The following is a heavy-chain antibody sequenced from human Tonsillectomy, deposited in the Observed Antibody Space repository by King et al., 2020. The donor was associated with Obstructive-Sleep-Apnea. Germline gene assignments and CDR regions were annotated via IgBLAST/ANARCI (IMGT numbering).Heavy chain of an antibody. CDR1: GFSLSTSGVG. Sequence: TLKESGPTLVKPTQTLTLPCTFSGFSLSTSGVGVGWRRQPPGKALEWLALFYLNDYNSYSPSLNSRPTITKDTSKNQAVLTMTNMDPVDTATYYCAHRLELWSVFDYWGQGTLVTVSS. D-gene: IGHD5-18*01. CDR3: AHRLELWSVFDY. J-gene: IGHJ4*02. CDR2: FYLNDYN. V-gene: IGHV2-5*01.